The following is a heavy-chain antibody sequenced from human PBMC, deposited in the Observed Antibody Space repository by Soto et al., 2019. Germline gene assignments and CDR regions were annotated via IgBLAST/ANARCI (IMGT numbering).Heavy chain of an antibody. V-gene: IGHV3-15*01. CDR2: IKSKSDGGTT. CDR1: GFTFSDAW. D-gene: IGHD2-15*01. CDR3: TTDQLRIAVVVGSTGYFNP. Sequence: EVQLVESGGGLVEPGGSLRLSCAASGFTFSDAWMSWVRQAPGTGLDWVGRIKSKSDGGTTEYAAPVRGRFTISRDDSKNTLYLQMNRLKTVDTAVYYCTTDQLRIAVVVGSTGYFNPGGQGTPVTVSS. J-gene: IGHJ5*02.